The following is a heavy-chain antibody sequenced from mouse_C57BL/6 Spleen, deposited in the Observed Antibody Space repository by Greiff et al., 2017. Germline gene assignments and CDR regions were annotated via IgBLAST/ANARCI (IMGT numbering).Heavy chain of an antibody. D-gene: IGHD2-3*01. CDR1: GYSITSGYY. Sequence: EVKLQESGPGLVKPSQSLSLTCSVTGYSITSGYYWKWIRQFPGNQLEWMGYISYDGSNNYNPSLKNRISITRDTSKNQFFLKLNSVTTEDAATYYCCNLGGYDCYFFLAYWGQGTLVTVSA. V-gene: IGHV3-6*01. CDR2: ISYDGSN. CDR3: CNLGGYDCYFFLAY. J-gene: IGHJ3*01.